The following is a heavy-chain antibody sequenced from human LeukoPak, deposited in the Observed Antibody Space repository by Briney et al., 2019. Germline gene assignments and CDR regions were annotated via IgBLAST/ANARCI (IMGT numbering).Heavy chain of an antibody. CDR1: GGTFSSYA. J-gene: IGHJ4*02. CDR2: INPSGGST. V-gene: IGHV1-46*01. Sequence: ASVKVSCKASGGTFSSYAISWVRQAPGQGLEWMGIINPSGGSTSYAQKFQGRVTMTRDTSTSTVYMELSSLRSEDTAVYYCAITWFSSSFDYWGQGTLVTVSS. D-gene: IGHD6-13*01. CDR3: AITWFSSSFDY.